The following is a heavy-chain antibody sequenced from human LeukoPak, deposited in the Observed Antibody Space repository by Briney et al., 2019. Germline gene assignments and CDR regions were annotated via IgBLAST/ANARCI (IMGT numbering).Heavy chain of an antibody. Sequence: SETLSLTCTVSGGSISSSSYYWGWIRQPPGKGLEWIGSIYYSGSTYYNPSLKSRVTISVDTSMDQFSLKLSSVTAADTAVYYCTRDRYSLSNWSPGTLVTVSS. V-gene: IGHV4-39*02. CDR2: IYYSGST. J-gene: IGHJ4*02. CDR1: GGSISSSSYY. CDR3: TRDRYSLSN. D-gene: IGHD2-15*01.